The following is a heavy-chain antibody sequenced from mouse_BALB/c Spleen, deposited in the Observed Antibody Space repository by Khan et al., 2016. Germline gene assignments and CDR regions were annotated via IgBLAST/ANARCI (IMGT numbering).Heavy chain of an antibody. J-gene: IGHJ2*01. CDR2: ISYSGST. Sequence: EVQLQESGPGLVKPSQSLSLTCTVTGYSITSGYGWNWIRQFPGNKLEWMGYISYSGSTNYTPSLKRRISITRDTAKNQFFLQLNSVTAEDTATYACARTARVNYWGQGTTLTVST. D-gene: IGHD1-2*01. CDR1: GYSITSGYG. V-gene: IGHV3-2*02. CDR3: ARTARVNY.